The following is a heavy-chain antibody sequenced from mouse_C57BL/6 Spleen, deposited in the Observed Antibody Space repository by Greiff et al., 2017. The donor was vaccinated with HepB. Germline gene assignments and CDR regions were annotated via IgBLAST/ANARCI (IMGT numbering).Heavy chain of an antibody. D-gene: IGHD2-4*01. CDR3: HYDYDEYFDV. Sequence: QVQLQQPGAELVKPGASVKLSCKASGYTFTSYWMHWVKQRPGQGLEWIGMIHPNSGSTNYNEKFKSKATLTVDKSSSTAYMQLSSLTSEDSAVYYCHYDYDEYFDVWGTGTTVTVSS. V-gene: IGHV1-64*01. CDR2: IHPNSGST. J-gene: IGHJ1*03. CDR1: GYTFTSYW.